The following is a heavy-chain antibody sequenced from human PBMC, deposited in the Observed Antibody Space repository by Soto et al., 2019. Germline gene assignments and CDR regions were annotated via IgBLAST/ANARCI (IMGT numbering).Heavy chain of an antibody. CDR1: GVAMTYGGYS. Sequence: SETLSLTCSVSGVAMTYGGYSWSWIRQSPEKGLEWLGYIGHLETTYYNPSFKSRLSLSIDRTRNQFSLSLSSMTAADTAVYYCARHVLSGYSYDDKGYFDYWGQGTLVTVSS. D-gene: IGHD5-18*01. CDR3: ARHVLSGYSYDDKGYFDY. V-gene: IGHV4-30-2*06. J-gene: IGHJ4*02. CDR2: IGHLETT.